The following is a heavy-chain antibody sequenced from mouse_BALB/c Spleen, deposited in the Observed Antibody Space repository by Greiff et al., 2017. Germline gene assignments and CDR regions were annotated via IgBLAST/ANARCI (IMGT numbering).Heavy chain of an antibody. CDR3: TRGGTASLFAY. CDR1: GFTFSNYW. J-gene: IGHJ3*01. CDR2: IRLKSNNYAT. Sequence: EVKVEESGGGLVQPGGSMKLSCVASGFTFSNYWMNWVRQSPEKGLEWVAEIRLKSNNYATHYAESVKGRFTISRDDSKSSVYLQMNNLRAEDTGIYYCTRGGTASLFAYWGQGTLVTVSA. V-gene: IGHV6-6*02. D-gene: IGHD1-2*01.